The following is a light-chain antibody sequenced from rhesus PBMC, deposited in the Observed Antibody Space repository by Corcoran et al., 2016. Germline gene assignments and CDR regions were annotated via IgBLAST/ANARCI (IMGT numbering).Light chain of an antibody. V-gene: IGKV3-24*04. J-gene: IGKJ4*01. CDR2: GAS. CDR3: LPTLSRPHT. CDR1: QTVTRY. Sequence: EIVMTQSPATLALSPWDRATLSCRASQTVTRYLAWYQQKSGQAPSLLIYGASKRAIDLPARFSGSGSGTAFTLTISSLEPEDVGLFFCLPTLSRPHTFGRGTKVELE.